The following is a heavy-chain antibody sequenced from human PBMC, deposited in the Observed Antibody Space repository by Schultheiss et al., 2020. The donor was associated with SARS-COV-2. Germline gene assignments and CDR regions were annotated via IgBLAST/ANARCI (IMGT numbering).Heavy chain of an antibody. CDR2: IYYSGST. J-gene: IGHJ6*02. CDR1: GGSISSGGYY. V-gene: IGHV4-61*08. Sequence: SETLSLTCTVSGGSISSGGYYWSWIRQPPGKGLEWIGYIYYSGSTNYNPSLKSRVTISVDTSKNQFSLKLSSVTAADTAVYYCARDAAPYDFWSGYYTGMSNYYYGMDVWGQGTTVTVSS. CDR3: ARDAAPYDFWSGYYTGMSNYYYGMDV. D-gene: IGHD3-3*01.